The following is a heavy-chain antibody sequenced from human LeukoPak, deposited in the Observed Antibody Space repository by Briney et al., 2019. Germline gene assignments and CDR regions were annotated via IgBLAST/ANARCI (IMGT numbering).Heavy chain of an antibody. CDR2: IYSGGST. V-gene: IGHV3-53*01. J-gene: IGHJ4*02. CDR1: GFTVSSNY. D-gene: IGHD3-22*01. CDR3: ARSRRIVGKFDY. Sequence: GGSLRLSSAASGFTVSSNYMSWVRQAPGKGLEWVSVIYSGGSTYYADSVKGRFTISRDNSKNTLYLQMNSLRAEDMAVYYCARSRRIVGKFDYWGQGTLVTVSS.